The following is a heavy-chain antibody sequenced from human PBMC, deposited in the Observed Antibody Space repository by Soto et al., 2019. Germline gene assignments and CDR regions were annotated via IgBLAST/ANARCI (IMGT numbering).Heavy chain of an antibody. V-gene: IGHV4-4*02. Sequence: QVQLQESGPGLVKPSGTLSLTCAVSGGSISSSNWWSWVRQPPGKGLEWIGEIYHSGSTNYNPTLTSRVTISVDKSTNPFSLELSSVTAADTAVYYCARVSGSYYYGMDVWGQGTTVTVSS. CDR3: ARVSGSYYYGMDV. CDR1: GGSISSSNW. D-gene: IGHD1-26*01. J-gene: IGHJ6*02. CDR2: IYHSGST.